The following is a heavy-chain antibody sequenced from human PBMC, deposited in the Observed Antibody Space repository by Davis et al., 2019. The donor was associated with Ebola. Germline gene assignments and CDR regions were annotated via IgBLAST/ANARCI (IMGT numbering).Heavy chain of an antibody. V-gene: IGHV4-59*01. CDR1: GVSFSTYY. CDR3: ARGVYGAYFDF. D-gene: IGHD4-17*01. CDR2: IEDHGRT. Sequence: PSETLSLTCTASGVSFSTYYRNWIRQPPGGGLEWIGYIEDHGRTEYIPSLNNRVTISLDTSKNHFSLKVSSVTAADTAVYYCARGVYGAYFDFWGQGTLVTVSS. J-gene: IGHJ4*02.